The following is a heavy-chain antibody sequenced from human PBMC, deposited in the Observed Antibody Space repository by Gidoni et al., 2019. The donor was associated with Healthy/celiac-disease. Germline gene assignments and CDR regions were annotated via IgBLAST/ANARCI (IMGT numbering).Heavy chain of an antibody. J-gene: IGHJ3*02. D-gene: IGHD3-22*01. CDR1: GFPFRSYA. CDR2: ISVSGGST. V-gene: IGHV3-23*01. CDR3: AAQRGGYYLLLAFDI. Sequence: EVQLWDSGGGLVQPGGSLRLSCAASGFPFRSYAMSWVRQAPGKGLGWVSAISVSGGSTYYADSVKGLFTISRDNSKNTLYLQMNSLRAEDTAVYYCAAQRGGYYLLLAFDIWGQGTMVTVSS.